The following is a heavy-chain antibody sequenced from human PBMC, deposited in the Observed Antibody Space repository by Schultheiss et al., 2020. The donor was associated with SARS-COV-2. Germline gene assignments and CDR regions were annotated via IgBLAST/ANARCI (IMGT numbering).Heavy chain of an antibody. CDR3: ATSIAVVGGFDY. CDR2: ISSSSSYT. V-gene: IGHV3-21*05. J-gene: IGHJ4*02. Sequence: GESLKISCAASGFTFSSYSMNWVRQAPGKGLEWVSYISSSSSYTNYADSVKGRFTISRDNAKNSLYLQMNSLGDGDTAVYYCATSIAVVGGFDYWGQGTLVTVSS. D-gene: IGHD6-19*01. CDR1: GFTFSSYS.